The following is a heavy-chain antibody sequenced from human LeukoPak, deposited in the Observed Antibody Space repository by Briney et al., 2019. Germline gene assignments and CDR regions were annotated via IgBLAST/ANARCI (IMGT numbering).Heavy chain of an antibody. Sequence: SGPTLVNPTQTLTLTCTFSGFSLSTSGVGVGWVRQPPGKALEWLALIYWDDDKRYSPSLKSRLTITKDTSKNQVVLTMTNMDPVDTATYYCAHTLYYYGSGSGSYFDYWGQGTLVTVSS. CDR3: AHTLYYYGSGSGSYFDY. V-gene: IGHV2-5*02. D-gene: IGHD3-10*01. CDR1: GFSLSTSGVG. J-gene: IGHJ4*02. CDR2: IYWDDDK.